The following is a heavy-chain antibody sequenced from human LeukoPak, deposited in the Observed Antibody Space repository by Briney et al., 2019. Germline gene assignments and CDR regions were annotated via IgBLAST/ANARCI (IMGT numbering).Heavy chain of an antibody. V-gene: IGHV4-38-2*02. CDR3: ASSIAAAGLFRPYYFDY. CDR2: IYHSGST. J-gene: IGHJ4*02. Sequence: SETLSLTCTVSGYSISSGYYWGWIRQPPGKGLEWIGTIYHSGSTYYNPSLKSRVTISVDTSKNQFSLKLSSVTAADTAVYYCASSIAAAGLFRPYYFDYWGQGTLVTVSS. D-gene: IGHD6-13*01. CDR1: GYSISSGYY.